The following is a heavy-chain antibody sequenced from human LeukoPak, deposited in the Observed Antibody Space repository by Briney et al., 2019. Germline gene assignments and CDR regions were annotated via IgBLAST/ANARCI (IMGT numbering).Heavy chain of an antibody. V-gene: IGHV3-73*01. CDR1: GFNFRGYT. CDR3: SRHDALPGDY. CDR2: IRTKANNYAT. Sequence: GGSLSLSCASSGFNFRGYTLHWVRQGSGKGVEWVGHIRTKANNYATDYDASVKGRFTISRDDSKNTAFLQMNSLKTEDTAVYYCSRHDALPGDYWGQGTQVTVSS. D-gene: IGHD2-21*02. J-gene: IGHJ4*02.